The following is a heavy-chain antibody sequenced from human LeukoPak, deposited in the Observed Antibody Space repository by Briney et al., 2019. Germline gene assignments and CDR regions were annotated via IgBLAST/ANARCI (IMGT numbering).Heavy chain of an antibody. J-gene: IGHJ4*02. V-gene: IGHV1-69*13. D-gene: IGHD6-13*01. Sequence: ASVKVSCKASGGTFSSYAISWVRQAPGRGLEWMGGIIPIFGTANYAQKFQGRVTITADESTSTAYMELSSLRSEDTAVYYCARGIAAAGGPLDYWGQGTLVTVSS. CDR2: IIPIFGTA. CDR3: ARGIAAAGGPLDY. CDR1: GGTFSSYA.